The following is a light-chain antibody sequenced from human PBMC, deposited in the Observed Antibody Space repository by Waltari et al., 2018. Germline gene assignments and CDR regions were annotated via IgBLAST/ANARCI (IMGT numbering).Light chain of an antibody. CDR2: AAS. J-gene: IGKJ4*01. CDR1: KGSSNY. V-gene: IGKV1-27*01. Sequence: DIQMTQSPSSLSASVGDRVTLTCRASKGSSNYLAWYQQKPGKVPTPLIYAASTLRSGVPARFSGSGSGTDFTLTISSLQPEDVATYYCQKYNSAPLTFGGGTKVEIK. CDR3: QKYNSAPLT.